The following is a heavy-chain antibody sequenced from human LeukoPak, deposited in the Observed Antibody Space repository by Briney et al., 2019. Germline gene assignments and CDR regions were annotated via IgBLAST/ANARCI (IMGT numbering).Heavy chain of an antibody. Sequence: GGSLRLSCAASGFTLSTYGMHWVRQAPGKGLEWVAFIRYDTSNKYYADSVKGRFTISRDNSKNTLYLQMNSLRAEDTAVYYCARVRSTFKSYYFDYWGQGTLVTVSS. CDR3: ARVRSTFKSYYFDY. D-gene: IGHD3-16*01. V-gene: IGHV3-30*02. J-gene: IGHJ4*02. CDR2: IRYDTSNK. CDR1: GFTLSTYG.